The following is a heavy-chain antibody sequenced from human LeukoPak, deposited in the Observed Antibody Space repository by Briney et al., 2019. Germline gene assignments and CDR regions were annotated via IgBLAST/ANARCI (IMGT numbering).Heavy chain of an antibody. J-gene: IGHJ4*02. V-gene: IGHV1-69*13. CDR3: ARGGLLLRLESYFDY. D-gene: IGHD3-22*01. Sequence: ASVKVSCKASGGSFSIYAINWVRQAPGQGLEWMGGIIPISGTANYAQKFQGRVTITADESTSTAYMELSSLRSEDTAVYYCARGGLLLRLESYFDYWGQGTLVTVSS. CDR2: IIPISGTA. CDR1: GGSFSIYA.